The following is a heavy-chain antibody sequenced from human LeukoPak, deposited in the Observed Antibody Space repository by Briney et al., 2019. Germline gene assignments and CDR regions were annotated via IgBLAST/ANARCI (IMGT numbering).Heavy chain of an antibody. Sequence: PSETLSLTCSVSGGSISRYYWSWIRQPPGKGLEWIGYIHNSGSTNYSPSLKSRVTISMDTPKNQFSLKLSSVTAADTAVYYCARDRRYCSGGTCYLHYFDNWGQGTLVTVSS. CDR3: ARDRRYCSGGTCYLHYFDN. V-gene: IGHV4-59*01. CDR2: IHNSGST. J-gene: IGHJ4*02. D-gene: IGHD2-15*01. CDR1: GGSISRYY.